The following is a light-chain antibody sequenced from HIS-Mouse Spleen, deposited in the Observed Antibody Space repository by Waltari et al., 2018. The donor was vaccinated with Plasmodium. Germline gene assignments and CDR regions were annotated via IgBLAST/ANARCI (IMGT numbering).Light chain of an antibody. J-gene: IGKJ2*01. CDR3: QQYYSTPYT. CDR2: WAS. CDR1: QIVLYSSNNKNY. Sequence: DIVMTQSPDVLAVSPGQKATIHCKSSQIVLYSSNNKNYLAWYQQKPGQPPKLLIYWASTRESGVPDRFSGSGSGTDFTLTISSLQAEDVAVYYCQQYYSTPYTFGQGTKLEIK. V-gene: IGKV4-1*01.